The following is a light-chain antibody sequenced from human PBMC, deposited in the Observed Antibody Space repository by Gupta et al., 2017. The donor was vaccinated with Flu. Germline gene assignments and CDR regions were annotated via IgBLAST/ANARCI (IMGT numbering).Light chain of an antibody. Sequence: SYVLTQPPSVSVAPGQTARITCGEDSIGSKIVHWYQQKPGQAPVLVIYSDTDRPSRIPERFSGSNSGNTATLTSSGVEAGDEADFYCQVWDTSSDHPVFGGGTKLTVL. CDR1: SIGSKI. CDR3: QVWDTSSDHPV. V-gene: IGLV3-21*02. J-gene: IGLJ3*02. CDR2: SDT.